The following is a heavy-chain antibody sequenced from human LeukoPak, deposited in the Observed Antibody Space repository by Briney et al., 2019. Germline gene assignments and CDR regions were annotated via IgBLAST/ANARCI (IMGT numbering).Heavy chain of an antibody. CDR1: GGSFSGYY. CDR2: IYYSGRT. Sequence: SETLSLTCAVYGGSFSGYYWGWIRQPPGKGLEWIGSIYYSGRTYYNPSLKSRVTISVDTSKNQFSLKLSSVTAADTAVYYCARPQDYYYYYMDVWGKGTTVTVSS. J-gene: IGHJ6*03. V-gene: IGHV4-34*01. CDR3: ARPQDYYYYYMDV.